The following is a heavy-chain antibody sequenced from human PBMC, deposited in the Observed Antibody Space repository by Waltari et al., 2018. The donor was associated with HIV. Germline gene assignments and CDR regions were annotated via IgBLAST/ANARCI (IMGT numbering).Heavy chain of an antibody. Sequence: QVQLVQSGAEVKKPGASLKVSCKASGYTFTGYYIHWVRQAPGQGLEWMGRINPNRGGTDYAQNFQGRVTMTRDTSISTAYMELSRLRFDDTAVYYCTRLYYDSSGYKAPDYWGQGTLVTVSS. J-gene: IGHJ4*02. V-gene: IGHV1-2*06. CDR1: GYTFTGYY. CDR2: INPNRGGT. D-gene: IGHD3-22*01. CDR3: TRLYYDSSGYKAPDY.